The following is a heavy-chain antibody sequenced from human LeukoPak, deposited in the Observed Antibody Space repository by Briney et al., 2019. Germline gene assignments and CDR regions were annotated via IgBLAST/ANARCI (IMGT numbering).Heavy chain of an antibody. V-gene: IGHV1-2*04. J-gene: IGHJ3*02. D-gene: IGHD2-2*01. Sequence: ASVKVSCKASGYTFTGYYMHWVRQAPGQGLEWMGWINPNSGGTNYAQKFQGWVTMTRDTSISTAYMELSRLRSDDTAVYYCARDRRYCSSTSCEPDAFDIWGQGTMVTVSS. CDR2: INPNSGGT. CDR1: GYTFTGYY. CDR3: ARDRRYCSSTSCEPDAFDI.